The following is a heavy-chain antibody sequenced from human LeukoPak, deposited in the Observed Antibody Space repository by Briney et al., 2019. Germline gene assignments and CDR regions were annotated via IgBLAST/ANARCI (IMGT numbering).Heavy chain of an antibody. CDR2: IYSDNT. V-gene: IGHV3-53*01. CDR3: ARDIAVAGTKRDY. J-gene: IGHJ4*02. D-gene: IGHD6-19*01. Sequence: PGGSLRLSCAASGFTVSSNYMSWVRQAPGKGLEWVSVIYSDNTHYSDSVKGRFTISRDNSKNTLYLQMNSLRAEDTAVYYCARDIAVAGTKRDYWGQGTLVTVSS. CDR1: GFTVSSNY.